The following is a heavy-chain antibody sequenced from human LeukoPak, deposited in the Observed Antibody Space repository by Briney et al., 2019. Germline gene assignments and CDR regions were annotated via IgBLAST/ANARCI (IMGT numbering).Heavy chain of an antibody. Sequence: SETLSLTCTVSGGSISSGSYYWSWIRQPAGKGLEWIGRTYTSGSTNYNPSLKSRVTISVDTSKNQFSLKLSSVTAADTAVYYCARGPWVGATFHWGQGTLVTVSS. D-gene: IGHD1-26*01. V-gene: IGHV4-61*02. CDR1: GGSISSGSYY. CDR2: TYTSGST. J-gene: IGHJ4*02. CDR3: ARGPWVGATFH.